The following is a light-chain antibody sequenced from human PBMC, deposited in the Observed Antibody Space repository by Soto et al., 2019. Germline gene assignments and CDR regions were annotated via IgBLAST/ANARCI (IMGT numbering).Light chain of an antibody. Sequence: QSALTQPRSVSGSPGQSVTISCTGTSSDVGTYNYVSWYQHHPGKAPKLMIYDVSKRPSGVPDRFSGSKSGNTASLTISGLQAEDEADYYCCSYAGSYNVVFGGGTKVTV. J-gene: IGLJ2*01. CDR1: SSDVGTYNY. CDR2: DVS. CDR3: CSYAGSYNVV. V-gene: IGLV2-11*01.